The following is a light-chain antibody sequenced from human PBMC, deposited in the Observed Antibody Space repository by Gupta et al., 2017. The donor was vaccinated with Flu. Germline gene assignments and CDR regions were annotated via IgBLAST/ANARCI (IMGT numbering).Light chain of an antibody. CDR2: GAS. J-gene: IGKJ4*01. CDR1: QSVSSN. CDR3: QQYNNWPPLT. Sequence: ATLSASPGERATLSCRGSQSVSSNLAWYQQKPGQAPRLLIYGASTRATGIPARFSGSGSGTEFTLTISSLQSEDFAVYYCQQYNNWPPLTFGGGTKVEIK. V-gene: IGKV3-15*01.